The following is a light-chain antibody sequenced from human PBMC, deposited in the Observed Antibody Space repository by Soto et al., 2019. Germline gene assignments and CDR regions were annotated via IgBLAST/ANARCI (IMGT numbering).Light chain of an antibody. J-gene: IGKJ1*01. CDR1: ADVSSSD. Sequence: EIVLTQSPATLCECLGEGATLSFGASADVSSSDVAWYQQKPGQAPRLLIYGATDRATGIPDRFSGSESGTDFTLTISRLEPEDFAVYYCHQYDMSPWTFGQGTKVDI. CDR2: GAT. CDR3: HQYDMSPWT. V-gene: IGKV3-20*01.